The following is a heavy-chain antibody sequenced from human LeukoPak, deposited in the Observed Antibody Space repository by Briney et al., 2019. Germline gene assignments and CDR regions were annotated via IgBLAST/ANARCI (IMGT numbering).Heavy chain of an antibody. CDR3: ARSDGSGSFYLDY. CDR1: GSTFTSYG. V-gene: IGHV1-18*01. D-gene: IGHD3-10*01. J-gene: IGHJ4*02. Sequence: ASVKVSCKASGSTFTSYGISWVRQAPGQGLEWMGWIRAYNLNTNDAQKLQGRVTMTTDTSTSTAYMELRSLRSDDTAVYDCARSDGSGSFYLDYWGGGPLVTVYS. CDR2: IRAYNLNT.